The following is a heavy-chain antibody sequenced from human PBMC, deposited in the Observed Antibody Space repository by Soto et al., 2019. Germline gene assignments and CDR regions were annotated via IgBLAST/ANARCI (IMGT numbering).Heavy chain of an antibody. D-gene: IGHD6-19*01. CDR1: GYTFTSYD. V-gene: IGHV1-8*01. Sequence: ASVKVSCKASGYTFTSYDINWVRQATGQGLEWMGWMNPNSGNTGYAQKFQGRVTMTRNTSISTAYMELSSLGSDDTAVYYCARARYFATVHRQWWYFDLWGRGTLVTVSS. CDR3: ARARYFATVHRQWWYFDL. CDR2: MNPNSGNT. J-gene: IGHJ2*01.